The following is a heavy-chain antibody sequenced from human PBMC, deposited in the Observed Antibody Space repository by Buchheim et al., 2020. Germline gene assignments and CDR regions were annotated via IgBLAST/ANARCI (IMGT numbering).Heavy chain of an antibody. J-gene: IGHJ4*02. V-gene: IGHV4-61*02. CDR1: GGSISSGSYY. D-gene: IGHD6-19*01. CDR2: IYTSGST. CDR3: ARVYSSGWYYFDY. Sequence: QVQLQESGPGLVKPSQTLSLTCTVSGGSISSGSYYWSWIRQPAGKGLEWIGRIYTSGSTNYNPSLKSRVTIAVDPSKTQFSLKLSSVTAADTAVYYCARVYSSGWYYFDYWGQGTL.